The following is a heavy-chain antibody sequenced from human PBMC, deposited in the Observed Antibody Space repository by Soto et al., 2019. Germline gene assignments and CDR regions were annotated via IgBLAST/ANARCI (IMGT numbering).Heavy chain of an antibody. CDR3: AKDFARRGLNWNYVFDAFDI. D-gene: IGHD1-7*01. J-gene: IGHJ3*02. CDR1: GFTFSSYA. V-gene: IGHV3-23*01. CDR2: ISGSGGST. Sequence: PGGSLRLSCAASGFTFSSYAMSWVRQAPGKGLEWVSAISGSGGSTYYADSVKGRFTISRDNSKNTLYLQMNSLRAEDTAVYYCAKDFARRGLNWNYVFDAFDIWGQETIATV.